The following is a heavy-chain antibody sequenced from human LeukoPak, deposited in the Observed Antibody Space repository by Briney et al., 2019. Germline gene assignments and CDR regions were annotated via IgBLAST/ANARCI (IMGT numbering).Heavy chain of an antibody. D-gene: IGHD1-14*01. V-gene: IGHV5-10-1*01. J-gene: IGHJ4*02. Sequence: GESLKISCKASAYSFTTFWISWVRQMPGKGLEWMGRITHSASYTNYSPSFRGHITISADKSITTAYLQWSSLRASDTAMYYCATSSGNNPFDYWGQGTLVTVSS. CDR1: AYSFTTFW. CDR3: ATSSGNNPFDY. CDR2: ITHSASYT.